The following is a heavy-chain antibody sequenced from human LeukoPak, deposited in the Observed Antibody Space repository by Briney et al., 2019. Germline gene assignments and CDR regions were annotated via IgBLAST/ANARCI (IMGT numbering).Heavy chain of an antibody. V-gene: IGHV3-23*01. Sequence: GGSLRLSCAASGFTVSSNYMSWVRQAPGKGLEWVSAISTNGGSTYYADSVKGRFTISRDNSRNTLYLQMNSLRAEDTAVYYCANFERTVAGPYNWFDPWGQGTLVTVSS. D-gene: IGHD6-19*01. CDR1: GFTVSSNY. J-gene: IGHJ5*02. CDR3: ANFERTVAGPYNWFDP. CDR2: ISTNGGST.